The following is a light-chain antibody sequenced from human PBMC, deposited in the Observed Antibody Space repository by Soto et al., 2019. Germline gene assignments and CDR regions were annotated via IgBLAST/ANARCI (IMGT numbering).Light chain of an antibody. Sequence: EIVMTQSPATLSVSPGGRATLSCRASQSVRSYLAWYQQRPGQPPRLLIYGASTRATGIPARFSGSGSGTEFSLPISRLQSEDFALYYCQQYNTWPPRYTFGQGTKLEIK. CDR3: QQYNTWPPRYT. J-gene: IGKJ2*01. V-gene: IGKV3-15*01. CDR2: GAS. CDR1: QSVRSY.